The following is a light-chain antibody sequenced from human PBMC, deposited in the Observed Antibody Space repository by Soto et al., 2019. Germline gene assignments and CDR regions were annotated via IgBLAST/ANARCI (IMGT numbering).Light chain of an antibody. V-gene: IGLV2-14*01. Sequence: QSALTQPASVSGSPGQSITISCTGTSSDVGGYNYVSWYQQHPGKAPKLMIYEVSNRPSGVSNLFSGSKSGNTASLTISGLQAEDEADYYCSSYTSSSRVFGGGTQLTVL. CDR2: EVS. CDR3: SSYTSSSRV. CDR1: SSDVGGYNY. J-gene: IGLJ2*01.